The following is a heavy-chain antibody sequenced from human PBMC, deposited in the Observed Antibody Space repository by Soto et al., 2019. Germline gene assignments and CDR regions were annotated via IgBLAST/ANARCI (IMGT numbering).Heavy chain of an antibody. J-gene: IGHJ6*02. Sequence: SVKVSCKASGGTFSSYAISWVRQAPGQGLEWMGGIIPIFGTANYAQKFQGRVTITADKSTSTAYMELSSLRSEDTAVYYCARSKSGPQLAGGHSYYYYGMDVWGQGXTVTVYS. CDR1: GGTFSSYA. CDR3: ARSKSGPQLAGGHSYYYYGMDV. CDR2: IIPIFGTA. D-gene: IGHD3-3*01. V-gene: IGHV1-69*06.